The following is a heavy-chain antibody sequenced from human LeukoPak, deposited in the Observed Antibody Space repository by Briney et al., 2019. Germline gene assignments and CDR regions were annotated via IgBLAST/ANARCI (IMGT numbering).Heavy chain of an antibody. J-gene: IGHJ6*02. CDR1: GDSVSSNSAA. V-gene: IGHV6-1*01. CDR3: ARDSGERGYSYGRIDYYYGMDV. Sequence: SQTLSLTCAISGDSVSSNSAAWNWIRQSPSRGLEWLGRTYYRSKWYNDYAVSVKSRITINPDTSKNQFSLQLNSVTPEDTAVYYCARDSGERGYSYGRIDYYYGMDVWGQGTTVTVSS. CDR2: TYYRSKWYN. D-gene: IGHD5-18*01.